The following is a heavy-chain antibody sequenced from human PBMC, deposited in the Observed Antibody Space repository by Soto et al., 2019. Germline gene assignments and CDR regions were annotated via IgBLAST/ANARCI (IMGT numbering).Heavy chain of an antibody. V-gene: IGHV4-31*03. D-gene: IGHD3-10*01. CDR2: IYYRGST. Sequence: QVQLQESGPGLVKPSQTLSLTCTVSGASISSGGYYWSWTRHHPGKGLEWIGYIYYRGSTYYNPSLKSRVTISVDTSKNQFSLKLSSVTAADTAVYYCARDANRYASGSYGMDVWGQGTTVTVSS. CDR1: GASISSGGYY. J-gene: IGHJ6*02. CDR3: ARDANRYASGSYGMDV.